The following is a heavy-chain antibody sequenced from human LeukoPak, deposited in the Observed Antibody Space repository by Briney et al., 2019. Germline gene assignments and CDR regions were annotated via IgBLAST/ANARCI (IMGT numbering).Heavy chain of an antibody. CDR2: IYFSGRT. CDR1: GGSIRITSYY. Sequence: LETLPLTCTVSGGSIRITSYYWGWLRQSPGREPEWIGSIYFSGRTHYNPSLESRVTISVQTANNQFSLRLNSGTAADTAVYYFARGGSYWDSWGQGTLVTVSS. CDR3: ARGGSYWDS. V-gene: IGHV4-39*07. D-gene: IGHD3-10*01. J-gene: IGHJ4*02.